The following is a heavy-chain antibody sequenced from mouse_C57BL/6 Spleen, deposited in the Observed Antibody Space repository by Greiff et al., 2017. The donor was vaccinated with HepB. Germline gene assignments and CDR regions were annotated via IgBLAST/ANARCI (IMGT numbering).Heavy chain of an antibody. J-gene: IGHJ3*01. CDR1: GYTFPSYW. CDR3: ARGDGGAWFAY. V-gene: IGHV1-61*01. CDR2: IYPSDSET. D-gene: IGHD3-3*01. Sequence: QVQLQQPGAELVRPGSSVKLSCKASGYTFPSYWMDWVKQRPGQGLEWIGNIYPSDSETHYNQKFKDKATLTVDKSSSTAYMQLSSLTSEDSAVEYCARGDGGAWFAYWGQGTLVTVSA.